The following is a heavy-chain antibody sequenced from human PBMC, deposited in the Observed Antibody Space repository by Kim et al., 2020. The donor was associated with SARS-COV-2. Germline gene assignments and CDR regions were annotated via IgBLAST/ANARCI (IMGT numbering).Heavy chain of an antibody. D-gene: IGHD2-2*01. V-gene: IGHV4-59*01. Sequence: SETLSLTCTVSGGSISSYYWSWIRQPPGKGLEWIGYIYYSGSTNYNPSLKSRVTISLDTSKNQFSLKLSSVTAADTAVYYCARMLLGVVVPAALWNWFDPWGQGTLVTVSS. CDR3: ARMLLGVVVPAALWNWFDP. J-gene: IGHJ5*02. CDR2: IYYSGST. CDR1: GGSISSYY.